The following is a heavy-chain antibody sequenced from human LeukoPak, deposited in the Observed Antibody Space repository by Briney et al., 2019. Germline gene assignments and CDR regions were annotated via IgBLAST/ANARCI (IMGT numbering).Heavy chain of an antibody. CDR2: INHGGST. D-gene: IGHD2-2*01. CDR1: GGSYRAYY. V-gene: IGHV4-34*01. Sequence: SETLSLTCTVYGGSYRAYYWTWIRQPPGKGLELIGEINHGGSTIYHPSLKSRATISVDTSETQFSLRLSSVTAADTAVYYCAGRPPIVVVPAAPMTGFDPWGQGTLVTVSS. J-gene: IGHJ5*02. CDR3: AGRPPIVVVPAAPMTGFDP.